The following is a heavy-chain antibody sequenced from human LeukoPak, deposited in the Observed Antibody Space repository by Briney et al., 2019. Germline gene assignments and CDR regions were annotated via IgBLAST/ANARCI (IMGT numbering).Heavy chain of an antibody. CDR1: GVPISSYY. CDR3: ARVALPAADKTYYYYYYMDV. V-gene: IGHV4-4*09. CDR2: LYTSGSP. D-gene: IGHD6-13*01. J-gene: IGHJ6*03. Sequence: SETLSLTCTVSGVPISSYYWTWIRQPPGRGPEWIGFLYTSGSPNYNPSLKSRVTISEDTSKNQVSLELSSVTAADTAVYYCARVALPAADKTYYYYYYMDVWGKGTTVTVSS.